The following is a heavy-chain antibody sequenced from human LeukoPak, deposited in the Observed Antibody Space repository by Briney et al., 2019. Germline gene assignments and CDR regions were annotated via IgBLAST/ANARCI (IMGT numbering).Heavy chain of an antibody. V-gene: IGHV1-18*04. Sequence: ASVKVSCKTSGYTFTKYGITWVRQAPGQGLEWLGWISGDKGDTSYAQKVQGRVTLTTDRSTRTAYMELRTLTSDDTALYYCARGSYGQPAFDYWGQGTQVTVSS. CDR1: GYTFTKYG. CDR2: ISGDKGDT. D-gene: IGHD3-16*01. J-gene: IGHJ4*02. CDR3: ARGSYGQPAFDY.